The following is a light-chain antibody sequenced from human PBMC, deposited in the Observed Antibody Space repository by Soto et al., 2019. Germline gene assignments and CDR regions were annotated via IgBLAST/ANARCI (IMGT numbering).Light chain of an antibody. CDR2: DDR. V-gene: IGLV3-21*02. CDR3: QVWDSTSDVV. CDR1: NIGSKS. J-gene: IGLJ2*01. Sequence: SYELTQPPSVSLAPGQTASITCGGNNIGSKSVHWYQQKPGQAPVLVVYDDRDRPSGIPVRFSGSNSGNTATLTISRVEAGDEADDYCQVWDSTSDVVFGGGTKLTVL.